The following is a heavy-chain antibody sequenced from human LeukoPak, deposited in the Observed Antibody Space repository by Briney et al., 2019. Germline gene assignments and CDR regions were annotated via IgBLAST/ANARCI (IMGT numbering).Heavy chain of an antibody. CDR2: IRYDGSNK. D-gene: IGHD5-18*01. J-gene: IGHJ4*02. Sequence: GGSLRLSCAASGFTFSSYGMHRVRQAPGKGLEWVAFIRYDGSNKYYADSVKGRFTISRDNSKNTLYLQMNSLRAEDTAVYYCAKDPSLYSYGSLHYFDYWGQGTLVTVSS. CDR1: GFTFSSYG. CDR3: AKDPSLYSYGSLHYFDY. V-gene: IGHV3-30*02.